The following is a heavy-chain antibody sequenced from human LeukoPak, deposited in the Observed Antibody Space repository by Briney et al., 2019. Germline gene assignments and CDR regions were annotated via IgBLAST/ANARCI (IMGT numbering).Heavy chain of an antibody. D-gene: IGHD3-22*01. V-gene: IGHV1-2*04. CDR1: GYTFTGYY. J-gene: IGHJ4*02. CDR2: INPNSGGT. Sequence: ASVKVSCKASGYTFTGYYVHWVRQAPGHGLEWMGRINPNSGGTNYAPKFQGWVTMTRDTSLSPAYMELSRLRSDDTAVYYGARYRYDGSSDYYPYFDYWGQGSLVTVSS. CDR3: ARYRYDGSSDYYPYFDY.